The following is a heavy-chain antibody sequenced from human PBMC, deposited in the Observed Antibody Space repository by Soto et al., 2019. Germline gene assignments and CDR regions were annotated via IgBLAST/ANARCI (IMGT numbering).Heavy chain of an antibody. CDR3: AREGYYDVLTGPDY. CDR2: ISAYSGNT. V-gene: IGHV1-18*01. Sequence: VASVKVSCKASGYTFTTYGISWVRQAPGQGLEWMGWISAYSGNTNSAQKYQGRVTMTTDTSTSTAYTELRSLRSDDTAVYYCAREGYYDVLTGPDYWGQGTLVTAPQ. J-gene: IGHJ4*02. CDR1: GYTFTTYG. D-gene: IGHD3-9*01.